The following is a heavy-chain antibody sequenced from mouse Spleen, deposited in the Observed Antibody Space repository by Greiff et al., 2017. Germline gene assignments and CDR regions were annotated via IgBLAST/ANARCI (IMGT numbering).Heavy chain of an antibody. V-gene: IGHV5-6*01. CDR1: GFTFSSYG. Sequence: EVMLVESGGDLVKPGGSLKLSCAASGFTFSSYGMSWVRQTPDKRLEWVATISSGGSYTYYPDSVKGRFTISRDNAKNTLYLQMSSLKSEDTAMYYCARQGYYGSYAMDYWGQGTSVTVSS. J-gene: IGHJ4*01. D-gene: IGHD1-1*01. CDR3: ARQGYYGSYAMDY. CDR2: ISSGGSYT.